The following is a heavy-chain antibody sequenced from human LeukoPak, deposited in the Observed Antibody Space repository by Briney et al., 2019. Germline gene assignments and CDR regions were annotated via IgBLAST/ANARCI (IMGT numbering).Heavy chain of an antibody. J-gene: IGHJ3*02. CDR2: IYYSGST. Sequence: SETLSLTCTVSGGSISSYYWSWVRQPPGKGLEWIGYIYYSGSTNYNPSLKSRVTISVDTSNNQFSLKLSSVTAADTAVDYCARDDYANAFDIWGQGTMVTVSS. CDR3: ARDDYANAFDI. V-gene: IGHV4-59*12. CDR1: GGSISSYY. D-gene: IGHD4-17*01.